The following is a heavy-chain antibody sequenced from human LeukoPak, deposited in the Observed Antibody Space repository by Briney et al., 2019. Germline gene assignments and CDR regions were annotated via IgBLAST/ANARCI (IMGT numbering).Heavy chain of an antibody. Sequence: GGSLRLSCEASGFSFDDYAMPWVRQAPGKGLGWVAGISRNSYNVAYGDSVKGRFTISRDNAKKSLSLQMNSLGTEDTAFYYCAKSRDDGTGYYYDYWGQGVLVTVAS. V-gene: IGHV3-9*01. CDR1: GFSFDDYA. CDR2: ISRNSYNV. J-gene: IGHJ4*02. D-gene: IGHD3-9*01. CDR3: AKSRDDGTGYYYDY.